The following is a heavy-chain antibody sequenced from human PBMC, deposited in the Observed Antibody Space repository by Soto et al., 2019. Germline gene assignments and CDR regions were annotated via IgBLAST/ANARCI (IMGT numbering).Heavy chain of an antibody. J-gene: IGHJ4*02. CDR2: INHSGST. V-gene: IGHV4-34*01. Sequence: PSETLSLTCAVYGGSFSGYYGSWIRQPPGKGLEWIGEINHSGSTNYNPSLKSRVTISVDTSKNQFSLKLSSVTAADTAVYYCARGRLRRVVVVAATPAPFDYWGQGTLVTVSS. CDR1: GGSFSGYY. CDR3: ARGRLRRVVVVAATPAPFDY. D-gene: IGHD2-15*01.